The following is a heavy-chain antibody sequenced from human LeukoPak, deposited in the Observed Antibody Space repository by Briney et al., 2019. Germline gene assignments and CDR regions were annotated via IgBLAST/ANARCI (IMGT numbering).Heavy chain of an antibody. J-gene: IGHJ4*02. CDR1: GFSFRSTW. V-gene: IGHV3-74*01. Sequence: GGSLRLSCAASGFSFRSTWMHWVRRAPGKGLVWVSRINTDGSSTNYADFVKGRFTISRDNANNTLYLQMNSLRPEDTALYFCARDPRDDYDIPCATSDYWGQGTLVTVSS. CDR2: INTDGSST. D-gene: IGHD3-22*01. CDR3: ARDPRDDYDIPCATSDY.